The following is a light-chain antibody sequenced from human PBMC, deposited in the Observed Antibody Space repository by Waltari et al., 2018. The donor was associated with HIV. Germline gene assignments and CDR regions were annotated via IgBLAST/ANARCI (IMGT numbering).Light chain of an antibody. Sequence: QSALTQPASVSGSPGQSITISCTGPNTDVGGYNYVPWYQPHPGKAPKLMIYEVSNRPSGVSNRFSGSKSGNTASLTISGLQTEDEADYYCSSYTSSNTLVFGGGTKLTVL. CDR3: SSYTSSNTLV. V-gene: IGLV2-14*01. J-gene: IGLJ2*01. CDR2: EVS. CDR1: NTDVGGYNY.